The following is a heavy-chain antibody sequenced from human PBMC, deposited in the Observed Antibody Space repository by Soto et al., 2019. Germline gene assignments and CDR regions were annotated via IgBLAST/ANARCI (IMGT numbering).Heavy chain of an antibody. D-gene: IGHD3-10*01. CDR2: IYYSGST. J-gene: IGHJ3*02. CDR1: GGSISSSSYY. Sequence: QLQLQESGPGLVKPSETLSLTCTVSGGSISSSSYYWGWIRQPPGKGLEWIGSIYYSGSTYYNPSLKSRVTISVDTSKNQFSLKLSSVTAADTAGYYCARHRLLWFGELGYAFDIWGQGTMVTVSS. V-gene: IGHV4-39*01. CDR3: ARHRLLWFGELGYAFDI.